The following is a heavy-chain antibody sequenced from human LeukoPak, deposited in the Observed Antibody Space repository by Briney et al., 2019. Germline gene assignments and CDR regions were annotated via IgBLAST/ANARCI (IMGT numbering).Heavy chain of an antibody. V-gene: IGHV4-59*01. Sequence: SETLSLTCTVSGGSISSYYWSWIRQPPGKGLEWIGYIYYSGSTNYNPSLKSRVTISADTSKNQFSLKLSSVPAADTAVYYCARYSGSHYFDYWGQGTLVTVSS. CDR1: GGSISSYY. J-gene: IGHJ4*02. D-gene: IGHD1-26*01. CDR3: ARYSGSHYFDY. CDR2: IYYSGST.